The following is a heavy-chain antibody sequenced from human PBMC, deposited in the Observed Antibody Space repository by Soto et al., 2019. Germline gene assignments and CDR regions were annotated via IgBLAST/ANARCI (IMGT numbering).Heavy chain of an antibody. D-gene: IGHD1-7*01. CDR3: ARPTSTGTTSGYYFDY. V-gene: IGHV1-69*02. CDR2: IIPILDIT. CDR1: GGTFSSYP. J-gene: IGHJ4*02. Sequence: QVQLVQSGAEVKKPGSSVKVSCKASGGTFSSYPISWVRQAPGQGLEWMGRIIPILDITDYAQRFQGRGTITADKSTSTAYMELSSLSSDDTAVDYCARPTSTGTTSGYYFDYWGQGTLVTVSS.